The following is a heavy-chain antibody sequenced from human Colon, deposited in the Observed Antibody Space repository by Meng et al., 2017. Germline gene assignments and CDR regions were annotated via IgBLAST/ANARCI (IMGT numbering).Heavy chain of an antibody. CDR1: GGSIKSGGYH. CDR2: MSDSGTT. D-gene: IGHD4-17*01. V-gene: IGHV4-31*03. CDR3: ARDTLYGTDY. Sequence: QVHLHESCPGLGRPSDDLSLVCTVSGGSIKSGGYHWSWVRQHPGKGLEYIGFMSDSGTTDYNPSLRSRVSISEIGSSKNQFSLTLRSVTAADTATYFCARDTLYGTDYWGQGVLVTVSS. J-gene: IGHJ4*02.